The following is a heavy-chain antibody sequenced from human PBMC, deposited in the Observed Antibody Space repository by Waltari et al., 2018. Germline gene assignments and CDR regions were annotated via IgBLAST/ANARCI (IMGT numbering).Heavy chain of an antibody. CDR2: ISSNGGST. Sequence: EVQLVESGGGLVQPGGSLRLSCAASGFTFSSYAMHWFRQAPGKGLEYVSAISSNGGSTYYADSVKGRFTISRDNSKNTLYLQMGSLRAEDMAVYYCARGQDYDSSGYYHDAFDIWGQGTMVTVSS. CDR3: ARGQDYDSSGYYHDAFDI. V-gene: IGHV3-64*07. D-gene: IGHD3-22*01. J-gene: IGHJ3*02. CDR1: GFTFSSYA.